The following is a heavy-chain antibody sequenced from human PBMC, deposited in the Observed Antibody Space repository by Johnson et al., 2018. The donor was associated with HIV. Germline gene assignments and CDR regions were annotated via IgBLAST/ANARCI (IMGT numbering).Heavy chain of an antibody. V-gene: IGHV3-30-3*01. CDR3: AREGAWEPPLDAIDI. CDR1: GFPFSTYS. CDR2: ISHDGSKK. Sequence: QVQLVESGGGVVRPGGSLRLSCAASGFPFSTYSMHWVRQAPGKGLEWVTVISHDGSKKYYADSLKGRFTISRDNSKNTLYLQMNSLRAEDTAVYYCAREGAWEPPLDAIDIWGQGTMVTVSS. D-gene: IGHD1-26*01. J-gene: IGHJ3*02.